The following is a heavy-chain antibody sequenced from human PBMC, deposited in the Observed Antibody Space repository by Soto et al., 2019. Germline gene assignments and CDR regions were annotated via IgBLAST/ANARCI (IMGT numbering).Heavy chain of an antibody. Sequence: QVHLVQSGAEVKKPGASVKVSCKASGNTFTNYYMHWVRQAPGQGLEWMGIINPSGGDPTYAQKFQDRVTMTRDTSSSTVYMELTSLRSEDTAVYFCARDWGSSGSYNWACWGQGTLVTVSS. CDR2: INPSGGDP. V-gene: IGHV1-46*01. J-gene: IGHJ4*02. CDR1: GNTFTNYY. D-gene: IGHD1-26*01. CDR3: ARDWGSSGSYNWAC.